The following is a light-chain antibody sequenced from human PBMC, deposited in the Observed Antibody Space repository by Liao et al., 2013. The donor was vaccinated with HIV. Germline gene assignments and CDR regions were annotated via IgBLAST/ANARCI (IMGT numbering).Light chain of an antibody. V-gene: IGLV3-21*01. CDR2: FDS. CDR1: NIGSRS. Sequence: SYVLTQPSSVSVAPGKTARLTCGGSNIGSRSVHWYQQKPGQAPVVVISFDSDRPSGIPERFSGSNSGNTATLTISRVEAGDEADYYCQVWDTGSAHYVFGTGTKVTVL. J-gene: IGLJ1*01. CDR3: QVWDTGSAHYV.